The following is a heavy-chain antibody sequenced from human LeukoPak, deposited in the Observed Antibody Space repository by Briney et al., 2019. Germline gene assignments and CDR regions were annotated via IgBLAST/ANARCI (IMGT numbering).Heavy chain of an antibody. D-gene: IGHD1-1*01. CDR1: GFTFSSYG. CDR3: AKDEGKVRALDY. CDR2: ISYDGSNK. Sequence: GGSLRLSCAASGFTFSSYGMHWVRQAPGKGLEWVAVISYDGSNKYYADSVKGRFTISRDNSKNTLYLQMNSLRTEDTAVYYCAKDEGKVRALDYWGQGTLVTVSS. V-gene: IGHV3-30*18. J-gene: IGHJ4*02.